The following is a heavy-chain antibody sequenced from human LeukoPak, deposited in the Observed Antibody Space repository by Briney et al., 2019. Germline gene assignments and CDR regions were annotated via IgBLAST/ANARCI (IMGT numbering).Heavy chain of an antibody. CDR1: GGSISSYY. V-gene: IGHV4-59*01. J-gene: IGHJ4*02. CDR2: IYYSGST. D-gene: IGHD3-3*01. Sequence: SETLSLTCTVSGGSISSYYWSWIRQPPGKGLEWIGYIYYSGSTNYNPSLKSRVTISVDTSKNQFSLKLSSVTAADTAVYYCARGGSGYHTFDYWGQGTLVTVSS. CDR3: ARGGSGYHTFDY.